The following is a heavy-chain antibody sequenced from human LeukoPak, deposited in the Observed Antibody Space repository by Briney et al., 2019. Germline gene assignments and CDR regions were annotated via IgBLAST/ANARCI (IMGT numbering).Heavy chain of an antibody. V-gene: IGHV1-8*03. J-gene: IGHJ5*02. Sequence: ASVKVSCKASGYTFTNYAISWLRQAPGQGLEWMGWISAYNDNTHYAQKFQGRVTITRNTSISTAYMELSSLRSEDTAVYYCARAIGSSGVLDPWGQGTLVTVSS. CDR1: GYTFTNYA. D-gene: IGHD6-13*01. CDR3: ARAIGSSGVLDP. CDR2: ISAYNDNT.